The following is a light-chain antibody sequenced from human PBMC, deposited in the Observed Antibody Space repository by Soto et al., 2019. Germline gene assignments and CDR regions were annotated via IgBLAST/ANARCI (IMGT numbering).Light chain of an antibody. CDR2: GNS. J-gene: IGLJ2*01. V-gene: IGLV1-40*01. CDR3: QSYDSSLSGYVV. Sequence: QSVLTQPPSVSGAPGQRVTIYCTGSSSNIGAGYDVHWYQQLPGTAPKLLIYGNSNRPSGVPVRFSGSKSGTSASLAITGLQAEDEADYYCQSYDSSLSGYVVFGGGTKLTVL. CDR1: SSNIGAGYD.